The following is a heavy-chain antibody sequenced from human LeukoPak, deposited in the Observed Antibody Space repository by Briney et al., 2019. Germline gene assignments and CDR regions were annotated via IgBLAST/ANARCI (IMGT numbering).Heavy chain of an antibody. CDR2: IYWNDDK. CDR3: AHLSNSYAFFDY. Sequence: SGPTLVKPTQTLTLACTFSGFSLSTSGVGVGWIRQPPGKALEWLALIYWNDDKRYSPSLKSRLTITKDTSKNQVVLTMTNMDPVDTATYYCAHLSNSYAFFDYWGQGTLVTVSS. J-gene: IGHJ4*02. V-gene: IGHV2-5*01. D-gene: IGHD2-2*01. CDR1: GFSLSTSGVG.